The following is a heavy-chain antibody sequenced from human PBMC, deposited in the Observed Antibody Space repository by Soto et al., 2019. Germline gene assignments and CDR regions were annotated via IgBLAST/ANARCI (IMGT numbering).Heavy chain of an antibody. D-gene: IGHD6-13*01. CDR2: IWYDGSNK. V-gene: IGHV3-33*01. Sequence: PGGALRLSCAASGFTFSSYGMHWVRQAPGKRLEWVAVIWYDGSNKYYADSVKGRFTISRDNSKNTLYLQMNSLRAEDTAVYYCARDSSPYIAAAGGYWGQGTLVTVSS. CDR1: GFTFSSYG. CDR3: ARDSSPYIAAAGGY. J-gene: IGHJ4*02.